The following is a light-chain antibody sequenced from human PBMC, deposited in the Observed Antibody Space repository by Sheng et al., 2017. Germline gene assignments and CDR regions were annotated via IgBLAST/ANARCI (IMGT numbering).Light chain of an antibody. CDR3: QQLNSYPQWT. Sequence: DIQMTQSPSTLSASVGDRVTITCRASQSISSWLAWYQQKPGKAPKLLIYAASTLQSGVPSRFSGSGSGTEFTLTISSLQPEDFATYYCQQLNSYPQWTFGQGTKVEIK. V-gene: IGKV1-5*01. CDR2: AAS. CDR1: QSISSW. J-gene: IGKJ1*01.